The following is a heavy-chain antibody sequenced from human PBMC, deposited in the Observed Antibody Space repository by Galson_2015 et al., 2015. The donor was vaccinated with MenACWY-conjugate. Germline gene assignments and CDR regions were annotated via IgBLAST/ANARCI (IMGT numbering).Heavy chain of an antibody. CDR1: GGTFNSYG. J-gene: IGHJ4*02. Sequence: SVKVSCKASGGTFNSYGISWVRQAPGQGLEWMGGIIPNLGTAKYAQKFQGRVTITADTSTSTVYMELSSLRSEDTAVFYCARSEEPVKGYCSSSSCHLFDVWGQGTLVTVSA. V-gene: IGHV1-69*06. D-gene: IGHD2-2*01. CDR3: ARSEEPVKGYCSSSSCHLFDV. CDR2: IIPNLGTA.